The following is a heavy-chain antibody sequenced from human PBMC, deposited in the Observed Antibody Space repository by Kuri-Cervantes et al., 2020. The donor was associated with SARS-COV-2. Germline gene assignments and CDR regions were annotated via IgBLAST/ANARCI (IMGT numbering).Heavy chain of an antibody. CDR1: GFTFSSYA. V-gene: IGHV3-23*01. D-gene: IGHD6-6*01. CDR3: AGVGRSSSYSLAARDY. CDR2: ISGSGGST. J-gene: IGHJ4*02. Sequence: GGSLRLSCAASGFTFSSYAMSWVRQAPGKGLEWVSDISGSGGSTYYADSVKGRFTISRDNSKNTLYLQMNSLRAEDTAVYYCAGVGRSSSYSLAARDYWGQGTLVTVSS.